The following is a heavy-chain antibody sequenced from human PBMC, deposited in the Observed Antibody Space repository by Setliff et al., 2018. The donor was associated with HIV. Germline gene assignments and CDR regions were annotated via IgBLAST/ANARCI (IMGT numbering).Heavy chain of an antibody. CDR1: GFTFSNYG. D-gene: IGHD6-25*01. CDR3: ARYSSDWHTFDY. V-gene: IGHV3-33*01. J-gene: IGHJ4*02. Sequence: GSLRLSCAASGFTFSNYGMHWVRQAPGKGLEWVAVIWYDGSNQNYADSVKGRLTVSRDNSNNTMYLQMNSLTPEDTAVYHCARYSSDWHTFDYWGQGTLVTVSS. CDR2: IWYDGSNQ.